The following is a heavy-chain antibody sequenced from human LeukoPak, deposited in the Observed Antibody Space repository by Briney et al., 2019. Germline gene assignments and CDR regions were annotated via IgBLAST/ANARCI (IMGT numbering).Heavy chain of an antibody. CDR1: GFTFSSYW. Sequence: PGGSLRLSCAASGFTFSSYWMHWVRQAPGKGLVWVSRINSDGSSTSYADSVKGRFTISRDNAKNSLYLQMNSLRVEDTAVYYCARILEGYHYYMDVWGKGTTVTVSS. CDR3: ARILEGYHYYMDV. CDR2: INSDGSST. J-gene: IGHJ6*03. V-gene: IGHV3-74*01.